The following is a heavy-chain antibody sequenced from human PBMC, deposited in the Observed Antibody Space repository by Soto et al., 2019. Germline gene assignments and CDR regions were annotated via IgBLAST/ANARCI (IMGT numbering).Heavy chain of an antibody. V-gene: IGHV4-39*01. CDR1: GGSINNNAYY. D-gene: IGHD1-1*01. CDR2: IYYSGTT. CDR3: ARRTTSRTNTFDI. Sequence: QLQMQESGPGLVKPSETLSLTCIVSGGSINNNAYYWNWIRQSPQKGLEWIGSIYYSGTTYYNPSLQSRITISIDTSRNQFSLKLGSVTAADTAVYFCARRTTSRTNTFDIWGLGTMVIVSS. J-gene: IGHJ3*02.